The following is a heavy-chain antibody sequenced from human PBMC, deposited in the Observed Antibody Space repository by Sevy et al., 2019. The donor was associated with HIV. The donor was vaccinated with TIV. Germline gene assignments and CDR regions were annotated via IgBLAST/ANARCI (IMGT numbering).Heavy chain of an antibody. CDR1: GFTFSSDS. J-gene: IGHJ5*02. CDR3: ARESYSPSWFDP. CDR2: ISGSSSTI. D-gene: IGHD5-12*01. Sequence: GGSLRLSCAASGFTFSSDSMNWVRQAPGKGLEWISYISGSSSTIEYADSVKGRFTISRDNAKNSLYLQMHSLRDEDTAVYYCARESYSPSWFDPWGQGTLVTVSS. V-gene: IGHV3-48*02.